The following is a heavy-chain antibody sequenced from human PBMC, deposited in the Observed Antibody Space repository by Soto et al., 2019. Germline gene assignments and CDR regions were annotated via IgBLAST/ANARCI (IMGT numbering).Heavy chain of an antibody. CDR2: INVSDGST. CDR3: AREAAVAGTAFDH. D-gene: IGHD6-19*01. CDR1: GYPFTSYY. J-gene: IGHJ5*02. V-gene: IGHV1-46*01. Sequence: ASVKASCKASGYPFTSYYLHWVRQAPGQGPEWMGRINVSDGSTRYAQNFQGRVTMTRDTSTTTVYMELSPLRSDDTAVYYCAREAAVAGTAFDHWGQGTLVTVSS.